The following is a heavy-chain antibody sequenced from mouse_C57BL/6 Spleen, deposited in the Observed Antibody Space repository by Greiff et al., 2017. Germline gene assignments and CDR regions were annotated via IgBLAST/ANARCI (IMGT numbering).Heavy chain of an antibody. CDR2: IDPETGGT. V-gene: IGHV1-15*01. Sequence: VQLQQSGAELVRPGASVTLSCKASGYTFTDYEMHWVKQTPVHGLEWIGAIDPETGGTAYNQKFKGKAILTADKSSSTAYMELRSLTSEDSAVYYCTVYYGNSGAMDDWGQGTSVTVSS. D-gene: IGHD2-1*01. CDR1: GYTFTDYE. J-gene: IGHJ4*01. CDR3: TVYYGNSGAMDD.